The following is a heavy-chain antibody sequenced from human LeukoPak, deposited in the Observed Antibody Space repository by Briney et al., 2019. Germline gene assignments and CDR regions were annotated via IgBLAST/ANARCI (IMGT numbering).Heavy chain of an antibody. CDR1: GFSFSSYG. D-gene: IGHD3-22*01. V-gene: IGHV3-30*03. CDR2: ISHDGSNK. CDR3: ASAWHLGIVVVMLDS. J-gene: IGHJ4*02. Sequence: GGSLRLSCAASGFSFSSYGMHWVRQAPGKGLEWVAVISHDGSNKYYADTVKGRFTISRDNSKNTLYLQMNSLRVEDTAVYYCASAWHLGIVVVMLDSWGQGTLVTVSS.